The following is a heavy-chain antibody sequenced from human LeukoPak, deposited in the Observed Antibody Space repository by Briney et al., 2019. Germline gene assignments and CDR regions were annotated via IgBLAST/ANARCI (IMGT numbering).Heavy chain of an antibody. J-gene: IGHJ4*02. CDR1: GFTFSSYA. V-gene: IGHV3-23*01. CDR3: AKDRRLPWDYFDS. CDR2: ISGSGGST. D-gene: IGHD5-18*01. Sequence: GGSLRLSCAASGFTFSSYAMNWVRQAPGKGLEWVSTISGSGGSTYYADSVKGRFTISRDNSKNTLYLQMNSLRAEDTAIYYCAKDRRLPWDYFDSWGQGTLVTVSS.